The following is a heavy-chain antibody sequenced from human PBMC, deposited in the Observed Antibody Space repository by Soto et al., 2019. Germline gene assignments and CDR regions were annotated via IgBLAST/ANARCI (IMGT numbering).Heavy chain of an antibody. J-gene: IGHJ4*02. CDR1: GFTFSGSA. V-gene: IGHV3-73*01. CDR2: IRSKANSYAT. Sequence: GGSLRLSCAASGFTFSGSAMHWVRQASGKGLEWVGRIRSKANSYATAYAASVKGRFTISRDDSKNTAYLQMNSLKTEDTAVYYCTRLGQLGDLYYFDYWGQGTLVTVSS. CDR3: TRLGQLGDLYYFDY. D-gene: IGHD7-27*01.